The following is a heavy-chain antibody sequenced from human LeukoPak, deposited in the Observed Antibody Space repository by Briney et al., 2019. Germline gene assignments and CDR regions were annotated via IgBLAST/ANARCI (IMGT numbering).Heavy chain of an antibody. CDR3: ARDVTGTTRYYYYMDV. CDR1: GYTFTGYY. V-gene: IGHV1-2*02. J-gene: IGHJ6*03. Sequence: GASVKVSCKDSGYTFTGYYMHWVRQAPGQGLEWMGWINPNSGGTNYAQKFQGRVTMTRDTSISTAYMELSRLRSDDTAVYYCARDVTGTTRYYYYMDVWGKGTTVTVSS. CDR2: INPNSGGT. D-gene: IGHD1-7*01.